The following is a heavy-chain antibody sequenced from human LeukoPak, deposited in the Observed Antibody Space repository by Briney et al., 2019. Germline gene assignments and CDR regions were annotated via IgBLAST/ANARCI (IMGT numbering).Heavy chain of an antibody. CDR1: GFTFSSYA. V-gene: IGHV3-23*01. J-gene: IGHJ4*02. Sequence: GSLRLSCAASGFTFSSYAMSWVRQAPGKGLEWVSSISNSGGRTFYTDSVKGRFTISRDNSKITLYLQMNSLRAEDTAVYYCAKSYNGYESKPDYWGQGTLVTVSS. CDR2: ISNSGGRT. D-gene: IGHD5-12*01. CDR3: AKSYNGYESKPDY.